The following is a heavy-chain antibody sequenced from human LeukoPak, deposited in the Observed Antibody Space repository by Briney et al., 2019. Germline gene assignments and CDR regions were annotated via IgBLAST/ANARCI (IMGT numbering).Heavy chain of an antibody. Sequence: GGSLRLSCAASGFTFSSYAMSWVRRAPGKGLEWVSGISGSGDSTYYADSVKGRFTISRDNSKNTLYLQMNSLRAEDTAVYYCAAHSSSWSKGIDYWGQGTLVTVSS. CDR3: AAHSSSWSKGIDY. V-gene: IGHV3-23*01. CDR1: GFTFSSYA. D-gene: IGHD6-13*01. CDR2: ISGSGDST. J-gene: IGHJ4*02.